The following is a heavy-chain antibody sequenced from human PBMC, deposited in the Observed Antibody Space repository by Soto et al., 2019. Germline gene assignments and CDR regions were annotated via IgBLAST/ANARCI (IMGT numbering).Heavy chain of an antibody. D-gene: IGHD1-26*01. CDR2: IKSKTDGGTT. CDR1: GFTFSNAW. CDR3: TTACIVGALEDVEY. Sequence: EVQLVESGGGLVKPGGSLRLSCAASGFTFSNAWMSWVRQAPGKGLEWVGRIKSKTDGGTTDYAAPVKGRFTISRDDSTNTLYLQMNSLKTEDTAVYYCTTACIVGALEDVEYWGQRTLVTVSS. V-gene: IGHV3-15*01. J-gene: IGHJ4*02.